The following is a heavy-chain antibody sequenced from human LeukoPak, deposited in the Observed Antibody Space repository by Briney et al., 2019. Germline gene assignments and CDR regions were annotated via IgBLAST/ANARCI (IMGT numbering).Heavy chain of an antibody. CDR1: GYTLTDYY. D-gene: IGHD2-21*02. Sequence: ASVKVSCKASGYTLTDYYMHWVRQAPGQGLEWMGIINPSGGSTSYAQKFQGRVTMTRDTSTSTVYMELSSLRSEDTAVYYCASSIVVVTGRFDYWGQGTLVTVSS. CDR2: INPSGGST. J-gene: IGHJ4*02. CDR3: ASSIVVVTGRFDY. V-gene: IGHV1-46*01.